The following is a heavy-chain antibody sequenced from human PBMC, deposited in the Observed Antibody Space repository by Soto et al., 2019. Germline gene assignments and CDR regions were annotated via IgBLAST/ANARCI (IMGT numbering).Heavy chain of an antibody. D-gene: IGHD3-3*01. CDR2: ISYDGSNK. V-gene: IGHV3-30-3*01. Sequence: QVLLVESGGGVVQPGRSLRLSCAASGFTFSSYAMHWVRQAPGKGLEWVAVISYDGSNKYYADSVKGRFTIPRDNSKNTLYMQLNSLRAEDTAVYYCARDKRDLRFLEWSYYFDYWGQGTLVTFSS. CDR1: GFTFSSYA. J-gene: IGHJ4*02. CDR3: ARDKRDLRFLEWSYYFDY.